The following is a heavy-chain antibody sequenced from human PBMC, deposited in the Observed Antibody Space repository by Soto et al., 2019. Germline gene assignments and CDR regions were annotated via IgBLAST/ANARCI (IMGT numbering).Heavy chain of an antibody. D-gene: IGHD3-16*02. CDR1: GGSISSGGYY. Sequence: QVQLQESGPGLVKPSQTLSLTCTVSGGSISSGGYYWSWIRQHPGKGLEWIGYIYYSGSTYYNPSLKSRVTISVDTSKNQFSLKLSSVTAADTAVYYCARSDYDYVWGSYRPPPPFDYWGQGTLVTVSS. CDR2: IYYSGST. J-gene: IGHJ4*02. V-gene: IGHV4-31*03. CDR3: ARSDYDYVWGSYRPPPPFDY.